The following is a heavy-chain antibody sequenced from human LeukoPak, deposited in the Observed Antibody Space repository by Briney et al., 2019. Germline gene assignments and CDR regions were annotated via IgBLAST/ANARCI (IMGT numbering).Heavy chain of an antibody. D-gene: IGHD6-13*01. J-gene: IGHJ4*02. CDR3: VRSSAAAKYYFDY. V-gene: IGHV3-30-3*01. Sequence: AGGSLRLSCAASGFIFSRHTMHWVRQAPGKGLQWVALISYDGSNEYFADSVKGRFTISRDNSRNTLSLQANSLRLEDTAVYYCVRSSAAAKYYFDYWGQGTLVTVSS. CDR2: ISYDGSNE. CDR1: GFIFSRHT.